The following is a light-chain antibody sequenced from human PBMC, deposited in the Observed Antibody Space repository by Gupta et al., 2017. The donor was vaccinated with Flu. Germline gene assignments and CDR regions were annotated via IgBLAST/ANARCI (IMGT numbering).Light chain of an antibody. V-gene: IGLV3-1*01. CDR2: EDN. Sequence: SYELTQSPSVSVSPGQTASIACSGDKLGNKYVCWYQQRPGQSPVLVIYEDNQRPSGIPERFSGSNSGTTATLTISGTQPMDEADYYGQALVDTTVVFGTGTKVTVL. J-gene: IGLJ1*01. CDR3: QALVDTTVV. CDR1: KLGNKY.